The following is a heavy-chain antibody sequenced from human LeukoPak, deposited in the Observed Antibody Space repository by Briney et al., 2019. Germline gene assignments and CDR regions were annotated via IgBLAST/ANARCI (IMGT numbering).Heavy chain of an antibody. Sequence: PSETLSLTCAVYGGSFSGDYWSWIRQPPGKGLEWIGEINHSGSTNYNPSLKSRVTISVDTSKNQFSLKLSSVTAADTAVYHCARRHNVGIDYWGQGTLVNVSS. CDR2: INHSGST. J-gene: IGHJ4*02. D-gene: IGHD1-14*01. CDR3: ARRHNVGIDY. V-gene: IGHV4-34*01. CDR1: GGSFSGDY.